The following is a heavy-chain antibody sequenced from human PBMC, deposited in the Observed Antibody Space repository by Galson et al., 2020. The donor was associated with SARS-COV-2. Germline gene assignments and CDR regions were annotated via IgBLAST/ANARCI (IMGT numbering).Heavy chain of an antibody. J-gene: IGHJ6*02. D-gene: IGHD1-26*01. CDR1: GFTFSSYG. CDR3: ARSYSGSYYYGMDV. Sequence: TGGSLRLSCAASGFTFSSYGMHWVRQAPGKGLEWVAVISYDGSNKYYADSVKGRFTISRDNSKNTLYLQMNSLRAEDTAVYYCARSYSGSYYYGMDVWGQGTTVTVSS. V-gene: IGHV3-30*03. CDR2: ISYDGSNK.